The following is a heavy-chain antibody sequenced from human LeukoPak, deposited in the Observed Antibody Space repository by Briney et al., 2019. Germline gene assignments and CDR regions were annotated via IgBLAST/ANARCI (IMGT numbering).Heavy chain of an antibody. CDR2: IHGSGGTT. D-gene: IGHD6-13*01. CDR1: GFTFSNYV. Sequence: GGSLRLSCAASGFTFSNYVMSWVRQAPGKGLEWVSAIHGSGGTTFYVDSVKGRFTISRDNSKNTLYLQMNSLRAEDTAVYYCATQPVRIAAANGVDYWGQGTLVTVSS. V-gene: IGHV3-23*01. CDR3: ATQPVRIAAANGVDY. J-gene: IGHJ4*02.